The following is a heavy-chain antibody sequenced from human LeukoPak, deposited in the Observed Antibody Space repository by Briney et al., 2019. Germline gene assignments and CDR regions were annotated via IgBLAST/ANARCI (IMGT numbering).Heavy chain of an antibody. Sequence: SETLSLTCAVSGGSIRSGGYSWSWIRQPPGKGLEWIGYIYHIGSTYYNPSLKSRVTISVDRSKNQFSLKLSSVTAADTAVYFCARAGGTMVRGVIINDAFDIWGQGTMVTVSS. CDR2: IYHIGST. V-gene: IGHV4-30-2*01. CDR1: GGSIRSGGYS. J-gene: IGHJ3*02. D-gene: IGHD3-10*01. CDR3: ARAGGTMVRGVIINDAFDI.